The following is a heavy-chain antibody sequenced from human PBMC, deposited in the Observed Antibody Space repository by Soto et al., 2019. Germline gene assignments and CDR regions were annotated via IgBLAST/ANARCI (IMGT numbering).Heavy chain of an antibody. CDR1: GGSISSYY. V-gene: IGHV4-59*08. J-gene: IGHJ4*02. Sequence: QVQLQESGPGLVKPSETLSLTCTVSGGSISSYYWSWIRQPPGKGLEWIGYIYDSGDTNYNPSLKRRVSISIDTSKNQFSLKLSSVTAADTAVYYCARHSSGWYFDYWGQGTLVTVSS. CDR2: IYDSGDT. D-gene: IGHD6-19*01. CDR3: ARHSSGWYFDY.